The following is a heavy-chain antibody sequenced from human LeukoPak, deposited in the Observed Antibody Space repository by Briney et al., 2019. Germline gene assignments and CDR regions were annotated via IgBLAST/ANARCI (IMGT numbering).Heavy chain of an antibody. CDR1: GGSISSYY. Sequence: SETLSLTCTVSGGSISSYYWSWIRQPAGKGLEWIGRIYTSGSTNYNPSLKSRVTMSVDTSKNQFSLKLSSVTAADTVVYYCARARSGWNERYYFDYWGQGTLVTVSS. D-gene: IGHD6-19*01. CDR3: ARARSGWNERYYFDY. J-gene: IGHJ4*02. CDR2: IYTSGST. V-gene: IGHV4-4*07.